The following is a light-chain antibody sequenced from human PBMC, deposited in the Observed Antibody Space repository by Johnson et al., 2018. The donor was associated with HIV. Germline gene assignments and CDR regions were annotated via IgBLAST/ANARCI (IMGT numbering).Light chain of an antibody. CDR3: GTWDSILGCV. J-gene: IGLJ1*01. CDR2: DDY. V-gene: IGLV1-51*01. Sequence: QSVLTQPPSVSAAPGQKVAISCSGSSSNIGNNYVSWYQQLPGTAPKLLIYDDYKRPSGIPDRFSGSKSGTSATLGITGLQTGDEADYYCGTWDSILGCVFGTGTKVTVL. CDR1: SSNIGNNY.